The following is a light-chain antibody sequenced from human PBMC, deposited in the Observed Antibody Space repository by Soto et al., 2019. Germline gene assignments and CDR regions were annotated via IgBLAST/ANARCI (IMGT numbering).Light chain of an antibody. V-gene: IGKV4-1*01. CDR3: QHYYSTPRT. Sequence: DIAMTQSPDSLAVSLGERATINCKSSQSVLYSSNNKNYLAWYQQKPGQAPKLLIYWASTRASGVPDRFSGSGSGTDFTLTISSLQAEDVAVYYCQHYYSTPRTFGQGTKVEL. CDR2: WAS. J-gene: IGKJ1*01. CDR1: QSVLYSSNNKNY.